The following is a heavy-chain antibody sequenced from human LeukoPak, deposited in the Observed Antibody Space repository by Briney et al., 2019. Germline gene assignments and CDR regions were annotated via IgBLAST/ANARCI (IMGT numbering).Heavy chain of an antibody. Sequence: PSETLSLTCTVSGGSISSGSYYWSWIRQPAGKGPEWIGRIHTSGGTNYNPSLKSRVTISVDTSKNQFSLNLSSVTAADTAVYYCARGMVTTDRYYFDYWGQGTLVTVSS. V-gene: IGHV4-61*02. D-gene: IGHD4-17*01. J-gene: IGHJ4*02. CDR3: ARGMVTTDRYYFDY. CDR2: IHTSGGT. CDR1: GGSISSGSYY.